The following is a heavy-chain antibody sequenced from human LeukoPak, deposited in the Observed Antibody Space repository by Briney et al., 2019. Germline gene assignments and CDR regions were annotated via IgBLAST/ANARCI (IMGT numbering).Heavy chain of an antibody. J-gene: IGHJ3*01. D-gene: IGHD2/OR15-2a*01. CDR2: IRQDGSEK. CDR3: ARAGYYGDDAFDL. CDR1: GFIIGSYW. V-gene: IGHV3-7*01. Sequence: GGSLRLSCVASGFIIGSYWMSWVRQAPGKGLEWVANIRQDGSEKYYVDSVKGRLTVSRDNAKNSLYLQMNNLTAADTAIYYCARAGYYGDDAFDLWGQGTRVTVSS.